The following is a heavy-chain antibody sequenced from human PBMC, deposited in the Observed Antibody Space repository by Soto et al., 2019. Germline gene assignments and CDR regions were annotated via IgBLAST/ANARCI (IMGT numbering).Heavy chain of an antibody. CDR2: ISYDGSNK. CDR3: AKDSDLYQLNYYYGMDV. V-gene: IGHV3-30*18. J-gene: IGHJ6*02. D-gene: IGHD2-2*01. Sequence: QVQLVESGGGVVQPGRSLRLSCAASGFTFSSYGMHWVRQAPGKGLEWVAVISYDGSNKYYADSVKGRFTISRDNSKNTLYLQMNSLRAEDTAVYYCAKDSDLYQLNYYYGMDVWGQGTTVTVSS. CDR1: GFTFSSYG.